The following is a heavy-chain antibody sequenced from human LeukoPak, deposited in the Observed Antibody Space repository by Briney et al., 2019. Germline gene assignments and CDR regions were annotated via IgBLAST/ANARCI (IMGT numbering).Heavy chain of an antibody. V-gene: IGHV1-8*01. Sequence: ASVKVSCKASGYTFTSYDINWVRQAPGQGLEWMGWMNPNSGDTGYPQKFQGRVTMTRDTSITTAYMELSSLRSEDTAVYHCARSGFGSGISFDLWGQGTLVTVSS. CDR3: ARSGFGSGISFDL. D-gene: IGHD3-10*01. J-gene: IGHJ5*02. CDR1: GYTFTSYD. CDR2: MNPNSGDT.